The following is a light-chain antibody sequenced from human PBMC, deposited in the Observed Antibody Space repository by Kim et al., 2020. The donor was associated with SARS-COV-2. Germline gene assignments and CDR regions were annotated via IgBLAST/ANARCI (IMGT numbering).Light chain of an antibody. V-gene: IGLV3-21*04. CDR2: YDT. Sequence: SYELTQPPSVSVAPGKTARITCGGNNIGSKSVHWYQHKPGQAPVLVISYDTDRPSGIPERFSGSNSGDMATLTISRVEAGDEADYYCHVWDSSSDHWVFGGGTKLTVL. J-gene: IGLJ3*02. CDR3: HVWDSSSDHWV. CDR1: NIGSKS.